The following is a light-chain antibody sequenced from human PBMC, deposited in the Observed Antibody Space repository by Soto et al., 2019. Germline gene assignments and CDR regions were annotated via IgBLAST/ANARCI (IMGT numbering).Light chain of an antibody. CDR1: SSDVGGYNS. J-gene: IGLJ3*02. CDR3: SSYTTSNTWV. V-gene: IGLV2-14*01. CDR2: EVS. Sequence: QSVLTQPASVSGSPGQSITFSCTGTSSDVGGYNSVSWFQQHPGKVPKLLIYEVSNRPSGVSYRFSGSKSGNTASLTISGLQDEDEADYYCSSYTTSNTWVFGGGTKLTVL.